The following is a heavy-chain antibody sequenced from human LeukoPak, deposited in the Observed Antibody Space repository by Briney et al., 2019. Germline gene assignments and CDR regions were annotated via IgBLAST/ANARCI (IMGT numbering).Heavy chain of an antibody. V-gene: IGHV3-23*01. CDR2: ISGNGGST. D-gene: IGHD6-19*01. Sequence: GGSLRLSCAASGFTVSSYYMTWVRQAPGKGLEWVSTISGNGGSTLYADSVKGRFTISRDNSKNTLYLQMNSLRAEDTAVYYCAKGTAVAGNIDYWGQGTLVTVSS. J-gene: IGHJ4*02. CDR3: AKGTAVAGNIDY. CDR1: GFTVSSYY.